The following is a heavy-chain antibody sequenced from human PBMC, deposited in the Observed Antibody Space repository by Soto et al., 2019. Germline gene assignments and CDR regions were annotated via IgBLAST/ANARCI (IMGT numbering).Heavy chain of an antibody. Sequence: EVRLEEAGGGFVQPGGSLRVSCSGSGFIFSSFWMHWVRQGPGKGLEWVSRINGDGASLAYADSVKGRFSISRDNVKNTLHLQMHSLGADDTAVYFCAREGSLGLDVWGRGTTVTVSS. CDR2: INGDGASL. V-gene: IGHV3-74*03. CDR3: AREGSLGLDV. J-gene: IGHJ6*02. CDR1: GFIFSSFW. D-gene: IGHD3-10*01.